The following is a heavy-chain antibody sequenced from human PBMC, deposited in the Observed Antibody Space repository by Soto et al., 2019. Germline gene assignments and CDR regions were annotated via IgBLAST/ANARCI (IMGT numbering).Heavy chain of an antibody. J-gene: IGHJ5*02. CDR2: ISYSGST. Sequence: SETLSLTCTVTGGSVTTYYWSWIRQPPGKGLEWIGHISYSGSTNYNPSLKNRAAISVDSSQNHLSLTLTSVTAADTAVYYCARCVHCSNGGRFDPWGRGALVTVSS. D-gene: IGHD2-8*01. CDR1: GGSVTTYY. CDR3: ARCVHCSNGGRFDP. V-gene: IGHV4-59*02.